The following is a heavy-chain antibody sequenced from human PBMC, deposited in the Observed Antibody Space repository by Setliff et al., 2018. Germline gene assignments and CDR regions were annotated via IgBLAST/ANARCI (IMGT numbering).Heavy chain of an antibody. CDR1: GFTFGDYA. CDR3: TAHDFWSGHYTEEWDYGDYAEVNY. CDR2: TKSKTDGGTT. D-gene: IGHD3-3*01. Sequence: GSLRLSCTASGFTFGDYAMSWVRQAPGKGLEWVGRTKSKTDGGTTDYAAPVKGRFTISRDDSKNTLYLQMNSLKTEDTAVYYCTAHDFWSGHYTEEWDYGDYAEVNYWGQGTLVTVSS. J-gene: IGHJ4*02. V-gene: IGHV3-15*01.